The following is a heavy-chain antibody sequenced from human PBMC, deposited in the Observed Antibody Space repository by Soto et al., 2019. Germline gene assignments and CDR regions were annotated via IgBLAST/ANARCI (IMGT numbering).Heavy chain of an antibody. V-gene: IGHV4-59*01. CDR1: GGSISSYY. Sequence: QVQLQESGPGLVKPSETLSLTCAVSGGSISSYYWSWVRQPPGKGLEWIGYFYYSATTNYNPSLMCRVTISVYTSKNQFSLKLSSVTAADTDVYYCARGALTTYFDYWGQGTLVTVSS. CDR2: FYYSATT. J-gene: IGHJ4*02. CDR3: ARGALTTYFDY.